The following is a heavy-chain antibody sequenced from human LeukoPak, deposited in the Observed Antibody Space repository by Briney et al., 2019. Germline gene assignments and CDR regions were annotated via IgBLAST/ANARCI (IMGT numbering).Heavy chain of an antibody. CDR3: ARPSWGYCSSTSCYSLDY. J-gene: IGHJ4*02. CDR1: GYTFTGYY. D-gene: IGHD2-2*02. Sequence: ASVKVSCKASGYTFTGYYMHWVRQAPGQGLEWMGWMNPNSGNTGYAQKFQGRVTITRNTSISTAYMELSSLRSEDTAMYYCARPSWGYCSSTSCYSLDYWGQGTLVTVSS. V-gene: IGHV1-8*03. CDR2: MNPNSGNT.